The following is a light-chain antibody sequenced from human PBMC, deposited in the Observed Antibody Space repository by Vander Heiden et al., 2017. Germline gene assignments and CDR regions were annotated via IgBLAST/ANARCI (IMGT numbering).Light chain of an antibody. CDR2: VAS. CDR1: QSISSY. Sequence: DIQMTPPPSFLSASVGDRVTITCRASQSISSYLNWYQQKPGEAPKLLIYVASSLQSGVPSRFSGSGSGTDFTLTISCLQPEDFATYYCQQSYSTPRTFGQGTKVEIK. CDR3: QQSYSTPRT. V-gene: IGKV1-39*01. J-gene: IGKJ1*01.